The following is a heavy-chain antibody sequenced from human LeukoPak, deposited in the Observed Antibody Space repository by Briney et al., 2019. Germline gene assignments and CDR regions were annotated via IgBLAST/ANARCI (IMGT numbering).Heavy chain of an antibody. CDR1: GFNVSTSY. CDR2: IYSGGNT. V-gene: IGHV3-53*01. D-gene: IGHD4-11*01. J-gene: IGHJ6*03. CDR3: ARGSNYMDV. Sequence: PGGSLRLSCAASGFNVSTSYMSWVRQFPGKGLEWVSVIYSGGNTYHIDSAKGRFTISRDNSKNTLFLQMNSLRAEDTAIYYCARGSNYMDVWGKGTTVTVSS.